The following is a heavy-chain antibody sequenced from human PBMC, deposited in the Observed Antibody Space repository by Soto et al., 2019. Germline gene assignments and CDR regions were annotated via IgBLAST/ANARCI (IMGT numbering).Heavy chain of an antibody. CDR1: GGSMSSGNYY. CDR2: IYSSGST. V-gene: IGHV4-39*07. Sequence: SETLSLTCTVSGGSMSSGNYYWGWIRQPPGKGLEYIGSIYSSGSTYYNPSLKSRVTISVDRSKNQFSLKLSSVTAEDTAVYYCARAGGLGAVAVDYWGQGTLVTVS. CDR3: ARAGGLGAVAVDY. J-gene: IGHJ4*02. D-gene: IGHD6-19*01.